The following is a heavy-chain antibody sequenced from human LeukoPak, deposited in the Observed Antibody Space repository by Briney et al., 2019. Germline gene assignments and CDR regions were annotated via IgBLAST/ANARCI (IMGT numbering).Heavy chain of an antibody. Sequence: GESLKISCKGSGYSFTSYWIGWVRQMPGKGLEWMGIIYPGDSDTRYSPTFQGQVTISTDKSISTAYLQWSSLKASDTAIYFCARENITGTTADYWGQGTLVTVSS. CDR2: IYPGDSDT. CDR1: GYSFTSYW. V-gene: IGHV5-51*01. D-gene: IGHD1-20*01. J-gene: IGHJ4*02. CDR3: ARENITGTTADY.